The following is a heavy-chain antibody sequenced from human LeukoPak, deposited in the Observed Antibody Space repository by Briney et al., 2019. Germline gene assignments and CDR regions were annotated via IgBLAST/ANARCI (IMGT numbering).Heavy chain of an antibody. D-gene: IGHD2-21*01. CDR1: GFIFSNYW. CDR3: ARDLDTYVLLIAYDTFDS. CDR2: IKQDGFEK. J-gene: IGHJ3*02. V-gene: IGHV3-7*01. Sequence: PGGSLRLSCAASGFIFSNYWMSRVRQAPGKGPEWVANIKQDGFEKHYVDSVRGRFTISRDNAKNSLYLQMNSLRGEDTAVYYCARDLDTYVLLIAYDTFDSWGQGTMVTVSS.